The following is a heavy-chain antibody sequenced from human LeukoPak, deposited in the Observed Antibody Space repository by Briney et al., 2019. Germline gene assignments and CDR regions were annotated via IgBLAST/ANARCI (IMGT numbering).Heavy chain of an antibody. D-gene: IGHD5-12*01. J-gene: IGHJ4*02. CDR2: ISGSGGST. Sequence: PGGSPRLSCAASGFTFSSYAMSWVRQAPGKGLEWVSAISGSGGSTNYADSVKGRFTISRDNAKNTLYLQMNSLRAEDTAVYYCTRVRGYDFDFWGQGTLVTVSS. CDR1: GFTFSSYA. V-gene: IGHV3-23*01. CDR3: TRVRGYDFDF.